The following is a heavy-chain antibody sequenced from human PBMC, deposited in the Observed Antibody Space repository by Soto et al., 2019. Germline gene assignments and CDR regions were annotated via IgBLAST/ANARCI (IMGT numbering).Heavy chain of an antibody. J-gene: IGHJ6*02. V-gene: IGHV3-30*18. Sequence: GGSLRLSCAASGFTFSNYGMHWVRQTPGKGLEWVAVISYDGSDKNYADSVKGRFTISRDNSKNTLYLQMNSLRAEDTAVYYCAKGSVLWFGELHYYYYYGIDVWGQGTTVTVSS. CDR1: GFTFSNYG. CDR2: ISYDGSDK. D-gene: IGHD3-10*01. CDR3: AKGSVLWFGELHYYYYYGIDV.